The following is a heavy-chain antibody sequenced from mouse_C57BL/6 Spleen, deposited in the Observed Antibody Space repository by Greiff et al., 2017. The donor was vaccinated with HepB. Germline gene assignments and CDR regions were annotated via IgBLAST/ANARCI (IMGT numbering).Heavy chain of an antibody. CDR2: IDPSDSET. D-gene: IGHD2-5*01. J-gene: IGHJ2*01. CDR1: GYTFTSYW. V-gene: IGHV1-52*01. Sequence: VQLQQPGAELVRPGSSVKLSCKASGYTFTSYWMHWVKQRPIQGLEWIGNIDPSDSETHYNQKFKDKATLTVDKSSSTAYMQLSSLTSEDSAVYYGARGSYSNYVDYWGQGTTLTVSS. CDR3: ARGSYSNYVDY.